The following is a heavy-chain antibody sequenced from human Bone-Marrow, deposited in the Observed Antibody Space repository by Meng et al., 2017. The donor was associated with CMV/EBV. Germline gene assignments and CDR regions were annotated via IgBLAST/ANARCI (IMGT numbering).Heavy chain of an antibody. D-gene: IGHD5-12*01. J-gene: IGHJ4*02. CDR1: GFTFSSYA. V-gene: IGHV3-23*01. Sequence: GESLKISCAASGFTFSSYAMSWVRQAPGKGLEWVSTISDSGGNTYYPDSVKGRFTISRDNSNKTVYLQMNRLRAEDTAIYYCAKSRNGYGGEDHWGQGMLVPVSS. CDR2: ISDSGGNT. CDR3: AKSRNGYGGEDH.